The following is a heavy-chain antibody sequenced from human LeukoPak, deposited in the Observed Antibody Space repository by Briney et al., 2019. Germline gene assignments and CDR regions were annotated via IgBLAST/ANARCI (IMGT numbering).Heavy chain of an antibody. D-gene: IGHD3-10*01. CDR2: IRASGGST. Sequence: PGGSLRLSCAASGFTFSSYSMNWVRQAPGKGLEWVSGIRASGGSTYYADSVKGRFTISRDNSKNTVYLQMNNLRVEDTAVYYCAKSLHVALVRGVSYFYYWGQGTLVTVSS. V-gene: IGHV3-23*01. CDR1: GFTFSSYS. CDR3: AKSLHVALVRGVSYFYY. J-gene: IGHJ4*02.